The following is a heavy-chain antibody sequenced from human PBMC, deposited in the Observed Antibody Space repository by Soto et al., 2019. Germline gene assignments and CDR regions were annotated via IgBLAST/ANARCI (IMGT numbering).Heavy chain of an antibody. CDR2: IVVGSGNT. CDR3: AAPRSIAVAGGNYSSSTGMDA. CDR1: GFTFTSSA. D-gene: IGHD6-19*01. V-gene: IGHV1-58*01. Sequence: SVKVSCKASGFTFTSSAVQWVRQARGQRLEWIGWIVVGSGNTNYAQKFQERVTITRDMSTSTAYMELSSLRSEDTAVYYCAAPRSIAVAGGNYSSSTGMDAWGQGTTVTVPS. J-gene: IGHJ6*02.